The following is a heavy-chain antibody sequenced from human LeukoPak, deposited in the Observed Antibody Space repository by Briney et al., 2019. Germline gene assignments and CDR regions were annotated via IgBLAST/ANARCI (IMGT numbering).Heavy chain of an antibody. D-gene: IGHD4-17*01. V-gene: IGHV1-2*02. CDR1: GYTFTGYC. Sequence: ASVKVSCKASGYTFTGYCMHWVRQAPGQGLEWMGWINPNSGGTNYAQKFQGRVTMTRDTSISTAYMELSRLRSDDTAVYYCARDHYGDYEYYFDYWGQGTLVTVSS. CDR3: ARDHYGDYEYYFDY. CDR2: INPNSGGT. J-gene: IGHJ4*02.